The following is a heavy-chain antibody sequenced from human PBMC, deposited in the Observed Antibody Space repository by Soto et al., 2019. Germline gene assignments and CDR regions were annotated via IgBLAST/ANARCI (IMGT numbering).Heavy chain of an antibody. CDR1: GGSISSYY. D-gene: IGHD6-13*01. CDR3: ARGIEAAAGTGYYYYYMDV. J-gene: IGHJ6*03. V-gene: IGHV4-59*01. Sequence: SETLSLTCTVSGGSISSYYWSWIRQPPGKGLEWIGYIYYSGSTNYNPSLKSRVTISVDTSKNQFSLKLSSVTAADTAVYYCARGIEAAAGTGYYYYYMDVWGKGTTVTVSS. CDR2: IYYSGST.